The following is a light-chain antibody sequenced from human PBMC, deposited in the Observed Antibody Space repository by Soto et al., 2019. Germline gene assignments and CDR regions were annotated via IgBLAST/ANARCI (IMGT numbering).Light chain of an antibody. CDR2: DVS. Sequence: QSALTQPRSVSGSPGQSVTISCTGTRNDVGGYDFVSWYQHHPGTAPRLLLYDVSERPSGVPDRFSGSKSGDTASLTISGLQAEDEADYFCGSYAGIYTRYVFGSGTKLTVL. J-gene: IGLJ1*01. CDR1: RNDVGGYDF. CDR3: GSYAGIYTRYV. V-gene: IGLV2-11*01.